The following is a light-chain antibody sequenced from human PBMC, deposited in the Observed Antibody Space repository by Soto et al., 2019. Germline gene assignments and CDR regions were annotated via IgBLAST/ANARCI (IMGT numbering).Light chain of an antibody. CDR1: SSDVGGYNY. CDR2: EVS. CDR3: SSYAGSRYV. Sequence: QAARTQPPSASGSPGQSVTISCAGTSSDVGGYNYVSWYQQHPGKAPKLMIYEVSKRPSGVPDRFSGSKSGNTASLAVSGLQAEDEADYYCSSYAGSRYVFGTGTKVTVL. J-gene: IGLJ1*01. V-gene: IGLV2-8*01.